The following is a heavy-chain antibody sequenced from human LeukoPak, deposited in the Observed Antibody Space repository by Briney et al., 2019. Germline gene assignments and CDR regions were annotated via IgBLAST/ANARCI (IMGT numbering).Heavy chain of an antibody. Sequence: GGSLRLSCAASGFTFSSYAMSWVRQAPGKGLEWVSAISGSGGSTYYADSVKGRFTISRGNSKNTLYLQMNSLRAEDTAVYYCAKYSSGWYSPFDYWGQGTLVTVSS. CDR3: AKYSSGWYSPFDY. CDR1: GFTFSSYA. V-gene: IGHV3-23*01. CDR2: ISGSGGST. J-gene: IGHJ4*02. D-gene: IGHD6-19*01.